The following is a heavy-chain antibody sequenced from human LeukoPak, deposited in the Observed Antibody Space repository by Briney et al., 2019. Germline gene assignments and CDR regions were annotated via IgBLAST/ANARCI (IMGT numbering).Heavy chain of an antibody. CDR1: GYTFTSYY. Sequence: ASVKVSCKASGYTFTSYYMHWVRQAPGQGLEWMGIINPSGGSTSNAQKFQGRVTMTTDTSTSTAYMELRSLRSDDTAVYYCAREMWGTTLVTPFDYWGQGTLVTVSS. D-gene: IGHD4-23*01. V-gene: IGHV1-46*01. CDR2: INPSGGST. J-gene: IGHJ4*02. CDR3: AREMWGTTLVTPFDY.